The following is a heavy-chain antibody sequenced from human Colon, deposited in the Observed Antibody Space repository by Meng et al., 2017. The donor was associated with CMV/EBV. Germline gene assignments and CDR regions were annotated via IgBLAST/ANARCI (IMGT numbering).Heavy chain of an antibody. D-gene: IGHD1-7*01. Sequence: ASVKVSCKASGYTVSSYGISWVRQAPGQGPEWMGCISTSIGNQYAQKFQGRVIMTTDSPTNTAYLEVMSLTFEDTAVYYCVRGAWNSRGCFDHWGQGALVTVSS. CDR3: VRGAWNSRGCFDH. V-gene: IGHV1-18*01. J-gene: IGHJ4*02. CDR2: ISTSIGN. CDR1: GYTVSSYG.